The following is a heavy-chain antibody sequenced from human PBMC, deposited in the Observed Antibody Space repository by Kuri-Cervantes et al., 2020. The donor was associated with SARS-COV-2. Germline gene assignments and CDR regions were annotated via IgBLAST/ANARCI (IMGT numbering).Heavy chain of an antibody. CDR1: GFTFSSYG. CDR2: IWYDGSNK. Sequence: GESLKISCAASGFTFSSYGMHWVRRAPGKGLEWVAVIWYDGSNKYYADSVKGRFTISRDNSKNTLYLQMNSLRAEDTAVYYCARDSDYDSSGLHDYWGQGTLVTVSS. D-gene: IGHD3-22*01. V-gene: IGHV3-33*01. J-gene: IGHJ4*02. CDR3: ARDSDYDSSGLHDY.